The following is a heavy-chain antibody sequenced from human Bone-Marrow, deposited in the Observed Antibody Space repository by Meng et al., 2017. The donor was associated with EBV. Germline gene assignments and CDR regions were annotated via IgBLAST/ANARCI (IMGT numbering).Heavy chain of an antibody. V-gene: IGHV3-30-3*01. D-gene: IGHD5-24*01. CDR1: GFTFSSYA. CDR2: ISYDGSNK. Sequence: QMQLWGARGGLVQPGRSLRLSCAASGFTFSSYAMHWVRQAPGKGLEWVAVISYDGSNKYYADSVKGRFTISRDNSKNTLYLQMNSLRAEDTAVYYCARGDGYNSYYFDYWGQGTLVTVPQ. J-gene: IGHJ4*02. CDR3: ARGDGYNSYYFDY.